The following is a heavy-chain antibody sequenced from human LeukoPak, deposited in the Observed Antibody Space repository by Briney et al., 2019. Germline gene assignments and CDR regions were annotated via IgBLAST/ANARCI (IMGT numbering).Heavy chain of an antibody. J-gene: IGHJ4*02. CDR2: FDPEDGET. Sequence: ASVKVSCKVSGYTLTELSMHWVRQAPGKGLEWMGGFDPEDGETIYAQKFQGRVTMTEDTSTDTAYMELSSLRSEDTAVYYCAATPVGATEIDYWGQGTLVTVSS. CDR1: GYTLTELS. D-gene: IGHD1-26*01. CDR3: AATPVGATEIDY. V-gene: IGHV1-24*01.